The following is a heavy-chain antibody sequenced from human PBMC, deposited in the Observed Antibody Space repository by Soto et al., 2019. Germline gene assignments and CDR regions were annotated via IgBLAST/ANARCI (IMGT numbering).Heavy chain of an antibody. D-gene: IGHD4-17*01. Sequence: LRLSCAASGFTFSGSAMHWVRQASVKGLEWVGRIRSKANSYATAYAASVKGRFTISRDDSKNTAYLQMNSLKTEDTAVYYCTRGDYGGKKGYYYYYYGMDVWGQGTTVTVSS. J-gene: IGHJ6*02. CDR2: IRSKANSYAT. CDR1: GFTFSGSA. CDR3: TRGDYGGKKGYYYYYYGMDV. V-gene: IGHV3-73*01.